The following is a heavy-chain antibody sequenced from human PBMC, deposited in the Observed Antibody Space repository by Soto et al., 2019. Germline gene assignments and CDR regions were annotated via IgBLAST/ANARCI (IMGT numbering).Heavy chain of an antibody. CDR1: GDSVSSNTAS. D-gene: IGHD5-12*01. CDR3: EKGDNLGPKTGYAFDP. Sequence: SQTLSLTCAISGDSVSSNTASWNWIRQSPSRGLEWLGRTYFRSKWYNDYAVSVKSRININPDTSNNQFSLQLNSVTPEDTAVYFCEKGDNLGPKTGYAFDPWGQGIMVTVSS. CDR2: TYFRSKWYN. J-gene: IGHJ5*02. V-gene: IGHV6-1*01.